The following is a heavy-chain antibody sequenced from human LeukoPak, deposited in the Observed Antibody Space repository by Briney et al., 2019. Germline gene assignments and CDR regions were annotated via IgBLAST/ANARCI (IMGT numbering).Heavy chain of an antibody. CDR2: ISGSGGST. Sequence: PGGSLRLSCAASGFTFDGCVIHWVRQAPGKGLEWVSAISGSGGSTYYADSVKGRFTISRDNSKNTLYLQMNSLRAEDTAVYYCSIGPQRYCSGGYCYGDYWGQGTLVTVSS. CDR3: SIGPQRYCSGGYCYGDY. J-gene: IGHJ4*02. CDR1: GFTFDGCV. V-gene: IGHV3-23*01. D-gene: IGHD2-15*01.